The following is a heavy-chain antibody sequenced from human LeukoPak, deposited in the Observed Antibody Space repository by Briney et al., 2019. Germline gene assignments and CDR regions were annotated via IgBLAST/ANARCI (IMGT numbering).Heavy chain of an antibody. CDR2: IYYSGST. V-gene: IGHV4-39*01. D-gene: IGHD3-3*01. J-gene: IGHJ6*03. Sequence: SETLSLTCTVSGGSISSYYLGWIRQPQGKGLEWIGSIYYSGSTYYNPSLKSRVTISVDTSKNQFSLKLSSVTAADTAVYYCARHGSSVYDFWSGCNRSGWRGDYMDVWGKGTTVTVSS. CDR3: ARHGSSVYDFWSGCNRSGWRGDYMDV. CDR1: GGSISSYY.